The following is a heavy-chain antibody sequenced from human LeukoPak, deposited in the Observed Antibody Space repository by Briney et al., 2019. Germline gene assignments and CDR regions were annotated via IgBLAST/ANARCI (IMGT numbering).Heavy chain of an antibody. CDR3: ARAKNGIRLWTFDY. J-gene: IGHJ4*02. V-gene: IGHV3-30*03. CDR1: EFTLSNYG. D-gene: IGHD4/OR15-4a*01. Sequence: GRSLRLSCAAPEFTLSNYGMHWVRQAPGKGLEWVAVISHDGSNKYYADSVQGRFTISRDNSMNTLFLQMDSLRAEDTAVYYCARAKNGIRLWTFDYWGQGTLVTVSS. CDR2: ISHDGSNK.